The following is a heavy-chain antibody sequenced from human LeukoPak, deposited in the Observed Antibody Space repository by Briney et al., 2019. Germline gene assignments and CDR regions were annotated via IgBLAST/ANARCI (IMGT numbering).Heavy chain of an antibody. D-gene: IGHD3-10*01. CDR3: ARDVGNFGSGTAYFDS. V-gene: IGHV3-33*01. J-gene: IGHJ4*02. Sequence: GGSLRLSCVASGFTFSNNGMHWVRQAPGKGPEWVALIWYDGSKKHYGDSVKGRFTISRDDSKNTLYLQMNGLRAEDTAVYYCARDVGNFGSGTAYFDSWGQGTLVTVSS. CDR1: GFTFSNNG. CDR2: IWYDGSKK.